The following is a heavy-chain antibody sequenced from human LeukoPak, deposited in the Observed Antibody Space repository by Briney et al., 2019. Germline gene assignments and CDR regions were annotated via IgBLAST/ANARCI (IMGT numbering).Heavy chain of an antibody. CDR3: ARDPERWVTVTTSWFDP. CDR2: INAGNGNT. Sequence: AASVKVSSKASGYTFTSYAMHWVRQAPGQRLEWMGWINAGNGNTKYSQKFQGRVTITRDTSASTAYMELSSLRSEDTAVYYCARDPERWVTVTTSWFDPWGQGTLVTVSS. J-gene: IGHJ5*02. V-gene: IGHV1-3*01. D-gene: IGHD4-17*01. CDR1: GYTFTSYA.